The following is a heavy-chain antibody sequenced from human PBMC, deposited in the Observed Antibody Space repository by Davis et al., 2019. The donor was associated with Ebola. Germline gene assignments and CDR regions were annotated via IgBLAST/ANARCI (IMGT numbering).Heavy chain of an antibody. CDR3: ARVEPTVTTFWYFDL. J-gene: IGHJ2*01. CDR2: IWYDGSNK. Sequence: GESLKISCAASGFTFSSYGMHWVRQAPGKGLEWVAVIWYDGSNKYYADSVKGRFTISRDNSKNTLYLQMNSLRDEDTAVYYCARVEPTVTTFWYFDLWGRGTLVTVSS. CDR1: GFTFSSYG. D-gene: IGHD4-11*01. V-gene: IGHV3-33*01.